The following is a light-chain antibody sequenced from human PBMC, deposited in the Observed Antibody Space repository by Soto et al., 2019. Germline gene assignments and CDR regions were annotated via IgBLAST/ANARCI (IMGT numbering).Light chain of an antibody. Sequence: EIVLSHSPRTLSLSPGERATLSCRASQSVTTYLAWYQQKPGQAPRLLIYDASNRATGIPARFSGSGSGTDFTLTISSLQPEDFSVYFCQQRSNWSPITFGQGTRLEIK. CDR2: DAS. J-gene: IGKJ5*01. CDR1: QSVTTY. CDR3: QQRSNWSPIT. V-gene: IGKV3-11*01.